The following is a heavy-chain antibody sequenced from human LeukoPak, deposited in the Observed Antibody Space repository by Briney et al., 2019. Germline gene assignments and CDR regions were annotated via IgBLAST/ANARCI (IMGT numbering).Heavy chain of an antibody. D-gene: IGHD6-13*01. CDR3: ARGVRSRRYGKALDI. J-gene: IGHJ3*02. V-gene: IGHV4-61*01. CDR1: GGSISSSSYY. CDR2: IYYSGST. Sequence: SETLSLTCTVSGGSISSSSYYWSWIRQPPGKGLEWIGYIYYSGSTNYNPSLKSRVTILVDTSKNQFSLKLSSVTAADTALYYCARGVRSRRYGKALDIWGQGTMVAVSS.